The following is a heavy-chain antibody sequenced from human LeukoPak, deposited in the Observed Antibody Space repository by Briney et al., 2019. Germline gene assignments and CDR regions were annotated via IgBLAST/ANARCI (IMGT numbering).Heavy chain of an antibody. J-gene: IGHJ4*02. D-gene: IGHD3-16*02. CDR2: ISGSGGTT. CDR1: GFTFSSYA. V-gene: IGHV3-23*01. CDR3: AKGSGSDYVWGSYRSPYYFDY. Sequence: GGSLGLSCAASGFTFSSYAMSWVRQAPGKGLEWVSAISGSGGTTYYADSVKGRFTISRDNSNNTLYLQMNSLRAEDTAVYYCAKGSGSDYVWGSYRSPYYFDYWGQGTLVTVSS.